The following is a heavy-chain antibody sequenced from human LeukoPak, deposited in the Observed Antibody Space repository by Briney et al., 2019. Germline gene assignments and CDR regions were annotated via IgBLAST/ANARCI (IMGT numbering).Heavy chain of an antibody. Sequence: PSETLCLTCTDSGGSISSGSYYWGWLRQPAGTGLEWVGRIYSSGSTNYNPSLKSRVTISVDTSKNKFSLKLSSVTAADTAVYYCARGLYYYDSSGYYLWGFDIWGQGTMVTVSS. CDR1: GGSISSGSYY. J-gene: IGHJ3*02. CDR2: IYSSGST. CDR3: ARGLYYYDSSGYYLWGFDI. D-gene: IGHD3-22*01. V-gene: IGHV4-61*02.